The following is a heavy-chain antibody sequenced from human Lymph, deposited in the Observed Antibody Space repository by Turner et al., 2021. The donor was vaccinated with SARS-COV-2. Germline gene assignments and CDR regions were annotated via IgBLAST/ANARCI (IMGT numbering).Heavy chain of an antibody. CDR3: ARHQGSTSGYDHGMNV. Sequence: QVQLQESGPGLVRPSETLSLTCTVSGVSISSQSWSWIRQSPGWGLEWIGYFDKIGSIDYNPTLRSRVTISVDTSKNQLSLNLISMTAADTAVYYCARHQGSTSGYDHGMNVWGQGTAVIVSS. V-gene: IGHV4-59*08. J-gene: IGHJ6*02. CDR1: GVSISSQS. D-gene: IGHD1-1*01. CDR2: FDKIGSI.